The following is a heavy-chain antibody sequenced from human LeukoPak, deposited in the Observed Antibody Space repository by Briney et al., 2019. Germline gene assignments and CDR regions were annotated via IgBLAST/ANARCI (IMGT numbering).Heavy chain of an antibody. D-gene: IGHD3-3*01. Sequence: GGSLRLSCAASGFTFSSYAMSWVRQAPGKGLEWVSAISGRGGSTYYADSVKGRFTISRDNSKNTLYLQMNSLRAEDTAVYYCAKGIRFLEWLLADYWGQGTLVTVSS. CDR1: GFTFSSYA. CDR3: AKGIRFLEWLLADY. J-gene: IGHJ4*02. CDR2: ISGRGGST. V-gene: IGHV3-23*01.